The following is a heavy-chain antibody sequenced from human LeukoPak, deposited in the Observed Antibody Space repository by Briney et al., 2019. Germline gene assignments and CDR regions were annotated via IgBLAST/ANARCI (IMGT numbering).Heavy chain of an antibody. CDR3: AKDLLRCSSTSCFGVFDY. CDR2: ISGSGGST. D-gene: IGHD2-2*01. CDR1: GFTFSSYA. V-gene: IGHV3-23*01. J-gene: IGHJ4*02. Sequence: PGGSLRLSCAASGFTFSSYAMSWVRQAPGKGLEWVSAISGSGGSTYYADSVKGRFTISRDNSKNTLYLQMSSLRAEDTALYYCAKDLLRCSSTSCFGVFDYWGQGTLVTVSS.